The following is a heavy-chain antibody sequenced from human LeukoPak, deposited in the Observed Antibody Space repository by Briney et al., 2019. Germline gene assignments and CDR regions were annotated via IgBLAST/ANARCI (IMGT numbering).Heavy chain of an antibody. Sequence: SAVKVSCKACGGTFSSYAIIGVRQAPAQGLEWMGRIIPILGIANYAQKFQGRVTITADKSTSTAYMELSSLRSEDTAVYYCARVTEARPFGELLPITWGQGTLVTVSS. D-gene: IGHD3-10*01. J-gene: IGHJ5*02. CDR1: GGTFSSYA. CDR2: IIPILGIA. V-gene: IGHV1-69*04. CDR3: ARVTEARPFGELLPIT.